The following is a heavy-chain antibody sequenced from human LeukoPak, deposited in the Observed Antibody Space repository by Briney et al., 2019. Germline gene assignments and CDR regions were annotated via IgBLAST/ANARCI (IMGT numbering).Heavy chain of an antibody. V-gene: IGHV3-23*01. CDR2: ISGSGGST. CDR1: GFTFSSYA. CDR3: AKAGGGWYEYFDY. Sequence: GGSLRLSCAASGFTFSSYAMSWVRQAPGKGLEWVSAISGSGGSTYYADSVKGRFTISRDNSKNTLYLQMNSPRAEDTAVYYCAKAGGGWYEYFDYWGQGTLVTVSS. J-gene: IGHJ4*02. D-gene: IGHD6-19*01.